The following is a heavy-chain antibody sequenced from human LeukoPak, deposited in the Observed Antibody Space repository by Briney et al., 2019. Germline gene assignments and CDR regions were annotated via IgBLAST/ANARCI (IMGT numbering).Heavy chain of an antibody. CDR3: AKDFWASSSDWLALFDY. J-gene: IGHJ4*02. CDR1: GFTFSSYA. D-gene: IGHD6-13*01. Sequence: GGSLRLSCAASGFTFSSYAMYWVRQAPGKGLEWVAVISYDGSNKYYADSVKGRFTISRDNSKNTLYLQMNSLRAEDMAVYYCAKDFWASSSDWLALFDYWGQGTLVTVSS. CDR2: ISYDGSNK. V-gene: IGHV3-30-3*01.